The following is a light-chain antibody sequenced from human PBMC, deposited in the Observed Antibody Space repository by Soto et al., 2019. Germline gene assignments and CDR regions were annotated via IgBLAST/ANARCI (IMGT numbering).Light chain of an antibody. Sequence: QSVLTQPASVSGSPGQSITISCTGTSSDVGGYNYVSWYQHHPGKAHKLLIYDASNRPSGISNRFSGSKSDNTASLTISGLQPEDEADYYCSSYTTSNTRQIVFGTGTKVTVL. J-gene: IGLJ1*01. V-gene: IGLV2-14*03. CDR1: SSDVGGYNY. CDR2: DAS. CDR3: SSYTTSNTRQIV.